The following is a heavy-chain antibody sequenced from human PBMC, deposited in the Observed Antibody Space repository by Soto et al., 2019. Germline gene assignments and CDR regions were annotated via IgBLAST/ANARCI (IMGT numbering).Heavy chain of an antibody. CDR3: AHKGGFGYPES. V-gene: IGHV2-5*02. D-gene: IGHD5-18*01. CDR2: VYWDDDK. Sequence: QITLKESGPMLVKPTQALTLTCTCSGFSLTTSGVGVGWIRQPPGKALEWLALVYWDDDKRYSPSLTNRLTLSRDTSKHQVVLTLTNVDPTDTGTYFCAHKGGFGYPESWGQGIMVTVSS. J-gene: IGHJ5*02. CDR1: GFSLTTSGVG.